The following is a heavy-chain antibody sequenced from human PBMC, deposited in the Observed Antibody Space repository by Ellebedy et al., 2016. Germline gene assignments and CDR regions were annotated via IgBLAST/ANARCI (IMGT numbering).Heavy chain of an antibody. CDR2: IKQDGSEK. CDR3: ARGNGWLHDY. CDR1: GITFRNYW. Sequence: GGSLRLXXEVSGITFRNYWMRWVRQAPGKGLEWVANIKQDGSEKYYVDSVKGRFTISRDNAKTSVYLQMNSLTAEDRAVYYCARGNGWLHDYWGQGTLVTVSS. V-gene: IGHV3-7*04. J-gene: IGHJ4*02. D-gene: IGHD6-19*01.